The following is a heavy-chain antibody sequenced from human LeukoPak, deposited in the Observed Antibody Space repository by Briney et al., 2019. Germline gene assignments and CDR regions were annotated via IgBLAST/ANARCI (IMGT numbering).Heavy chain of an antibody. D-gene: IGHD3-10*01. J-gene: IGHJ5*02. V-gene: IGHV4-39*01. Sequence: SETLSLTCTVSGASISSTSYYWGWIRQPPGKGLEWIGRIYYSGTTYYNPSLKTRVTISVDTSNNQFSLKLSSVTAADTAVYYCASLGLVRGVVGFDPWGQGTLVTVSS. CDR1: GASISSTSYY. CDR2: IYYSGTT. CDR3: ASLGLVRGVVGFDP.